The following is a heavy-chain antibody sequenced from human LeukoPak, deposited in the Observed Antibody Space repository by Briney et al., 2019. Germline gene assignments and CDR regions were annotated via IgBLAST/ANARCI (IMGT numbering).Heavy chain of an antibody. Sequence: SETLSLTCTVSGGSISSYYWSRIRQPPGKGLEWIGYIYYSGSTNYNPSLKSRITISVDTSKNQFSLKLSSVTAADTAVYYCARQLGYSYGMPVDYWGQGTLVTVSS. J-gene: IGHJ4*02. CDR3: ARQLGYSYGMPVDY. CDR2: IYYSGST. V-gene: IGHV4-59*08. D-gene: IGHD5-18*01. CDR1: GGSISSYY.